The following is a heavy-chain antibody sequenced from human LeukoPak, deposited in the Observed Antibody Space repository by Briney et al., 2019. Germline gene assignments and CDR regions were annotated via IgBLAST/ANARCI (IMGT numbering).Heavy chain of an antibody. CDR3: ARGSRGD. J-gene: IGHJ4*02. V-gene: IGHV4-59*01. CDR2: IYYSGST. D-gene: IGHD3-10*01. Sequence: SETLSLTCTVSGGSISSNYWSWIRQPPGKGLEWIGNIYYSGSTNYNPSLKSRVTISVDTSKNQFSLKLSSVTAADTAVYYCARGSRGDWGQGTLVTVSS. CDR1: GGSISSNY.